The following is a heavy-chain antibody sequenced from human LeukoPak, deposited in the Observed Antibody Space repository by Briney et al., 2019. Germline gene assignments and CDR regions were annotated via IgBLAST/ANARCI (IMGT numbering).Heavy chain of an antibody. CDR3: ARGRWNYYYYYGMDV. J-gene: IGHJ6*02. CDR2: INHSGST. D-gene: IGHD1-1*01. V-gene: IGHV4-34*01. Sequence: PSETLSLTCAVYGGSFSGYYWSWIRQPPGKGLEWIGEINHSGSTNYNPSLKSRVTISVDTSKNQFSLKLSSVTAADTAVYYCARGRWNYYYYYGMDVWGQGTTVTVSS. CDR1: GGSFSGYY.